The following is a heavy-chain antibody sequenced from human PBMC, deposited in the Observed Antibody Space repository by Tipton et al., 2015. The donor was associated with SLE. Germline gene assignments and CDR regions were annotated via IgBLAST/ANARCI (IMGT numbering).Heavy chain of an antibody. CDR3: ARGEQLAHFDY. CDR2: IYYTGTT. CDR1: GGSINTGGYY. Sequence: TLSLTCTVSGGSINTGGYYWSWIRQLPGKGLEWIGYIYYTGTTYYNPSLKSRVTISVDTSKNQFSLKLSSVTAADTAVYYCARGEQLAHFDYWGQGTLVTVSS. V-gene: IGHV4-31*03. D-gene: IGHD6-13*01. J-gene: IGHJ4*02.